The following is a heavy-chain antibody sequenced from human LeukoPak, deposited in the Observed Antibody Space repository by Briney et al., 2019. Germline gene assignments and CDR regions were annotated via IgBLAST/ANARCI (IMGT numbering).Heavy chain of an antibody. CDR1: GFTFSDYY. CDR3: AKDLSPWAGLLTVAGSDAFDI. CDR2: ISGSGGST. J-gene: IGHJ3*02. V-gene: IGHV3-23*01. Sequence: GGSLRLSCAASGFTFSDYYMSWIRQAPGKGLEWVSTISGSGGSTYYADSVKGRFTISRDNSKNTLYLQMNSLRVEDTAVYYCAKDLSPWAGLLTVAGSDAFDIWGQGTVVTVSS. D-gene: IGHD6-19*01.